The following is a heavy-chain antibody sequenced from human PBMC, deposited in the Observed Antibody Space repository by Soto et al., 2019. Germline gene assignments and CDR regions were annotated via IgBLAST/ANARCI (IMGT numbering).Heavy chain of an antibody. Sequence: SETLSLTCTVSGGSVTSTAYHWGWIRQSPGKGLEWIGSIYYSGNTYYNPSLKSRVTMSVDTSTNQFSLKLSSVTATDTAIYYCARHVMELHRWFDPWGQGTLVTVSS. J-gene: IGHJ5*02. V-gene: IGHV4-39*01. D-gene: IGHD1-7*01. CDR3: ARHVMELHRWFDP. CDR1: GGSVTSTAYH. CDR2: IYYSGNT.